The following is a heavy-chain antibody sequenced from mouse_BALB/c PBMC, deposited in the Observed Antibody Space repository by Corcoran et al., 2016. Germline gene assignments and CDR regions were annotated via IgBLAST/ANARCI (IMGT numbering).Heavy chain of an antibody. J-gene: IGHJ1*01. CDR2: INTYTGEP. CDR3: ARFDYARRYFDV. V-gene: IGHV9-1*02. D-gene: IGHD2-4*01. CDR1: GYTFTNYG. Sequence: QIQLVQSGPELKKPGETVKISCKASGYTFTNYGMNWVKQAPGKGLKWMGWINTYTGEPTYADDFKGRFAFSLETSASTAYLQINNLKNEDMATYVCARFDYARRYFDVWGAGTTVTVSS.